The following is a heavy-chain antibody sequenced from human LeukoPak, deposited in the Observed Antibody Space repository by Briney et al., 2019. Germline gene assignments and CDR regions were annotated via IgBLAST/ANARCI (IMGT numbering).Heavy chain of an antibody. CDR1: GFTFSSYG. CDR2: ISYDGSNK. V-gene: IGHV3-30*18. CDR3: AKGRGYCSGDSCYFDY. D-gene: IGHD2-15*01. J-gene: IGHJ4*02. Sequence: PGGSLRLSCAASGFTFSSYGMHWVRQAPGKGLEWVAVISYDGSNKYYADSVKGRFTISRDNSKNTLYLQMNSLRAEDTAAYYCAKGRGYCSGDSCYFDYWGQGTLVTVSS.